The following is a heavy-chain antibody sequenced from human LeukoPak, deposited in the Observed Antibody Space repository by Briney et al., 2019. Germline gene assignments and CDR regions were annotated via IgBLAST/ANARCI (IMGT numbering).Heavy chain of an antibody. CDR2: IKEDESEK. J-gene: IGHJ6*02. CDR3: ARVRTTGSYYGMDV. V-gene: IGHV3-7*01. D-gene: IGHD3-10*01. Sequence: GGSLRLSCAASGFTFSTYWMSWVRQAPGKGLEWVANIKEDESEKYYVDSVKGRFTISRDNAQNSLNLQMNSLRPEDTAMYYCARVRTTGSYYGMDVWGQGTTVTVSS. CDR1: GFTFSTYW.